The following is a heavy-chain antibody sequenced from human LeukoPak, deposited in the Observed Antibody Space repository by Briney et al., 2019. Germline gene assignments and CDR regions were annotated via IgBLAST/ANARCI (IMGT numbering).Heavy chain of an antibody. CDR3: ARDARGSSGTYDYFDY. V-gene: IGHV4-59*12. D-gene: IGHD4-17*01. CDR1: GDSITNYY. Sequence: KTSETLSLTCTVSGDSITNYYWSWIRQPPGKGLEWIGYIYYSGSTNYNPSLKSRVTISVDTSKNQFSLKLTSVTAADTAVYYCARDARGSSGTYDYFDYWGQGTLVTVSS. CDR2: IYYSGST. J-gene: IGHJ4*02.